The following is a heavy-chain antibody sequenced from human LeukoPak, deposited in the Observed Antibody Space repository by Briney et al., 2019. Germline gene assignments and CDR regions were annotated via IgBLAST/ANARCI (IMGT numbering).Heavy chain of an antibody. J-gene: IGHJ4*02. Sequence: ASVKVSCTVSGYTLTELSMHWVRQAPGKGLEWMGGFDPEDGETTYAQKFQGRVTMTEDTSTDTAYMELSSLRSEDTAVYYCATAPWFPRTSIAAAAHYYFDYWGQGTLVTVSS. CDR1: GYTLTELS. CDR2: FDPEDGET. CDR3: ATAPWFPRTSIAAAAHYYFDY. V-gene: IGHV1-24*01. D-gene: IGHD6-13*01.